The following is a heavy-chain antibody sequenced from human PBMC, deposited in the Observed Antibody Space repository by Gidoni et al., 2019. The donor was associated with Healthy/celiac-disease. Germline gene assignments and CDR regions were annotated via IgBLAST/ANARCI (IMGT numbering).Heavy chain of an antibody. D-gene: IGHD3-22*01. CDR2: IRSSSSYI. CDR3: ARDPYYDSSGYYYVRGYYYYYGMDV. CDR1: GFTFSSYS. J-gene: IGHJ6*02. Sequence: EVQLVESGGGLVKPGGSLRLSCAASGFTFSSYSMNWVRQAPGKGLEWVSSIRSSSSYIYYADSVKGRFTISRDNAKNSLYLQMNSLRAEDTAVYYCARDPYYDSSGYYYVRGYYYYYGMDVWGQGTTVTVSS. V-gene: IGHV3-21*01.